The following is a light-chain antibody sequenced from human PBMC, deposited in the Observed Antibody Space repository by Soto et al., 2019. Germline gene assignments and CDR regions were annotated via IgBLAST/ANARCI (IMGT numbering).Light chain of an antibody. CDR3: QQYNNWPRGT. CDR2: GVS. J-gene: IGKJ1*01. Sequence: DILMTDAPATLSFSPGEKTTLSCRASQSVSSSLAWYQQKPGQPPRLLIYGVSTRATGIPARFSGSGSGTEFVLTISSLQSEDFAMYYCQQYNNWPRGTFGQGTKVDVK. CDR1: QSVSSS. V-gene: IGKV3-15*01.